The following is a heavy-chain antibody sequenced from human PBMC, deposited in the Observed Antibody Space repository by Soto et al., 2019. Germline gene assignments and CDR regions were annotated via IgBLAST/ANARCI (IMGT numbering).Heavy chain of an antibody. CDR2: INQDGSEK. CDR3: GRRAVLCFGEPNFDY. CDR1: GFTFSSYW. V-gene: IGHV3-7*02. D-gene: IGHD3-10*01. J-gene: IGHJ4*02. Sequence: EVQLVESGGGLVQPGGSLRLSCAASGFTFSSYWMSWVRQAPGKGLEWVANINQDGSEKYYMDSVKGGFTISRDNAKNSLNLKMNGLRAEKPAGYNWGRRAVLCFGEPNFDYWARETQLTSSS.